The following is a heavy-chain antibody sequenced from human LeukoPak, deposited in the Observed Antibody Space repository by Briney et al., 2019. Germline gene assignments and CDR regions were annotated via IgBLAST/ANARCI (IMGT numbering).Heavy chain of an antibody. Sequence: GGSLRLSCAASGFTFSDYYMSWIRQAPGKGLGWVSYISSSGSTIYYADSVKGRFTISRENAKNSLYLLMNSLGAEDAAVYYCARRPGYSYGNYYCYGMDVWGQGTTVTVSS. D-gene: IGHD5-18*01. CDR1: GFTFSDYY. CDR3: ARRPGYSYGNYYCYGMDV. J-gene: IGHJ6*02. CDR2: ISSSGSTI. V-gene: IGHV3-11*01.